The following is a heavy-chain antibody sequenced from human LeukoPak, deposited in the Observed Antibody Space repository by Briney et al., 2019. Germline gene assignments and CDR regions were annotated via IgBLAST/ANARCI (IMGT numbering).Heavy chain of an antibody. Sequence: GGSLRLSCEVSGFTFRSYWMSWVRQAPGKGLEWVANIREDGSEKYCVDSVKGRFTISRDNSKNTLYLQMNSLRAEDTAVYYCARVKRDCSGGTCYSYDYWGQGTLVTVSS. J-gene: IGHJ4*02. CDR3: ARVKRDCSGGTCYSYDY. CDR1: GFTFRSYW. CDR2: IREDGSEK. V-gene: IGHV3-7*03. D-gene: IGHD2-15*01.